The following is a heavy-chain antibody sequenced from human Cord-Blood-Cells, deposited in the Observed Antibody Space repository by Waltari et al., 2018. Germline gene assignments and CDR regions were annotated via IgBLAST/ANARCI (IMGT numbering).Heavy chain of an antibody. J-gene: IGHJ3*02. V-gene: IGHV4-61*09. CDR1: GGSISSGSYY. CDR3: ARRPWEYAFDI. D-gene: IGHD1-26*01. Sequence: QVQLQESGPGLVKPSQTLSLTCTVSGGSISSGSYYWSWIRQPAGKGLEWIGYIYTSGSTNYHPALKSRVTISVDTSKNQFSLKLSSGTAADTAVYYCARRPWEYAFDIWGQWTMVTVSS. CDR2: IYTSGST.